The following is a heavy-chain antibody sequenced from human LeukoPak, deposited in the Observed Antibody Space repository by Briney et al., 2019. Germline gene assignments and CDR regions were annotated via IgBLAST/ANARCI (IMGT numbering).Heavy chain of an antibody. J-gene: IGHJ5*02. Sequence: SETLSLTCAVYGGSFSGYYWSWIRQPPGKGLERIGEINHSGSTNYNPSLKSRVTISVDTSKNQFSLKLSSVTAADTAVYYCARGREEPVDQQQPARGYNWFDPWGQGTLVTVSS. CDR3: ARGREEPVDQQQPARGYNWFDP. CDR2: INHSGST. CDR1: GGSFSGYY. V-gene: IGHV4-34*01. D-gene: IGHD6-13*01.